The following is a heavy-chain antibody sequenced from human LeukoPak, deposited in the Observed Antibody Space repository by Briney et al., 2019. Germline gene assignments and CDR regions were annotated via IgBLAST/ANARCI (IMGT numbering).Heavy chain of an antibody. V-gene: IGHV1-2*02. CDR1: GYTFTGYY. Sequence: ASVKVSCKASGYTFTGYYMHWVRQAPGQGLEWMGWITPNSGGTNYAQTFQGRVTMTRDTSISTAYMELSRLRSEDTAVYYCAREGDRSSALYLFDPWGQGTLVTVSS. CDR3: AREGDRSSALYLFDP. J-gene: IGHJ5*02. CDR2: ITPNSGGT. D-gene: IGHD6-6*01.